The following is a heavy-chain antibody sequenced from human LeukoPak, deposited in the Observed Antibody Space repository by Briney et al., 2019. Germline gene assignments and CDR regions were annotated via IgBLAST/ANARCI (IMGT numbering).Heavy chain of an antibody. D-gene: IGHD1-1*01. Sequence: GSLRLSCAASGFTFSNYWMHWVRQAPGKGLVWVSRINTDESSANYADSVEGRFTISRDNAKNSLYLQMNSLRAEDTAVYYCASPRLNDVLFDYWGQGTLVTVSS. CDR2: INTDESSA. CDR1: GFTFSNYW. CDR3: ASPRLNDVLFDY. J-gene: IGHJ4*02. V-gene: IGHV3-74*01.